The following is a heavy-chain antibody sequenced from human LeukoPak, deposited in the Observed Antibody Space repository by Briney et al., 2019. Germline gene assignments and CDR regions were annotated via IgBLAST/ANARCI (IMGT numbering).Heavy chain of an antibody. D-gene: IGHD3-9*01. CDR1: GFTFSSYW. V-gene: IGHV3-7*01. CDR3: ARVHYDILTGLGELDY. Sequence: PGGSLRLSCAASGFTFSSYWMSWVRQAPGKGLEWVANIKQDGSEKYYVDSVKGRFTISRDNAKNSLYLQMNSLRAEDTAVYYCARVHYDILTGLGELDYWGQGTLVTVSS. CDR2: IKQDGSEK. J-gene: IGHJ4*02.